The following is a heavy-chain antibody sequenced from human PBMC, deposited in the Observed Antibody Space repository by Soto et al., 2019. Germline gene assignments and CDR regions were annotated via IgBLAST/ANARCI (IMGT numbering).Heavy chain of an antibody. CDR2: TSNSGST. V-gene: IGHV4-31*03. CDR3: ARGGGSTKVDY. Sequence: QVQLQESGPGLVKPSQTLSLTCTVSGCSITSSGYYWSWIRQHPGEGLEWIGFTSNSGSTSYNPSLKSRVTISVDPSSNQFSLNLKSVTAADTAVYYCARGGGSTKVDYWGQGTLVTVSP. J-gene: IGHJ4*02. D-gene: IGHD2-2*01. CDR1: GCSITSSGYY.